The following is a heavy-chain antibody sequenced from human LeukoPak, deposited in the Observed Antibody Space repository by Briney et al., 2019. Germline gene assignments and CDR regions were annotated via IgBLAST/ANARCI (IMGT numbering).Heavy chain of an antibody. D-gene: IGHD2-2*01. Sequence: GESLKISCKGSGYSFTSYWIGWVRQMPGKGLEWMGNINPGDSDTRYSPSFQGQVTMTVDKSINTAYLYWSSLKASDTAMYYCTRYQVPPGRDYFDYWGQGTLVTVSS. CDR3: TRYQVPPGRDYFDY. CDR2: INPGDSDT. CDR1: GYSFTSYW. J-gene: IGHJ4*02. V-gene: IGHV5-51*01.